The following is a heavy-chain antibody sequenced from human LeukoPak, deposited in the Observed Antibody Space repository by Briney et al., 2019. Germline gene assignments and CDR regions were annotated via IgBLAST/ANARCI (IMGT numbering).Heavy chain of an antibody. V-gene: IGHV1-18*01. CDR2: ISAYNGNT. CDR1: GYTFTSYG. D-gene: IGHD3-10*01. CDR3: ARGITMVRGVSYYYYYYMDV. J-gene: IGHJ6*03. Sequence: ASVKVSCKASGYTFTSYGISWVRQAPGQGLEWMGWISAYNGNTNYAQKLQGRVTMTTDTSTSTAYMELRSLRPDDTAVYYCARGITMVRGVSYYYYYYMDVWGKGTTGTTSS.